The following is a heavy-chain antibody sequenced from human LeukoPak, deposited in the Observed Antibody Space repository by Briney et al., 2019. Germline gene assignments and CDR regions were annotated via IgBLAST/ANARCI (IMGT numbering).Heavy chain of an antibody. V-gene: IGHV1-24*01. Sequence: ASVKVSCKVSGYTLTELSMHWVRQAPGKGLEWMGGFDPEDGETIYAQKSQGRVTMTEDTSTDTAYMELSSLRSEDTAVYYCATVPYNWKTMGWFDPWGQGTLVTVSS. CDR3: ATVPYNWKTMGWFDP. D-gene: IGHD1-20*01. CDR2: FDPEDGET. CDR1: GYTLTELS. J-gene: IGHJ5*02.